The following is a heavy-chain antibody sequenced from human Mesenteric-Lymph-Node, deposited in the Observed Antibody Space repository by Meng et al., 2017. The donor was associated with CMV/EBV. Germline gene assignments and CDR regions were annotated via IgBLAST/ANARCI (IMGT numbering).Heavy chain of an antibody. J-gene: IGHJ6*02. D-gene: IGHD3-3*01. CDR3: ARDGYYDFWSGYYTEHYYYGMDV. V-gene: IGHV3-21*01. CDR1: GFTFSSYS. CDR2: ISSSSSYI. Sequence: GGSLRLSCAASGFTFSSYSMNWVRQAPGKGLEWVSSISSSSSYIYYADSVKGRFTISRDNAKNSLYLQMNSLRAEDTVVYYCARDGYYDFWSGYYTEHYYYGMDVWGQGTTVTVSS.